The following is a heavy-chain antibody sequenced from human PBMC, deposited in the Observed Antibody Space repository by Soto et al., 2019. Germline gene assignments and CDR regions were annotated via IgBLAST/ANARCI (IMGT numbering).Heavy chain of an antibody. CDR3: AREFSTVTNYGMDV. CDR2: FYYSGST. CDR1: GGSISGYY. Sequence: PSETLSLTCTVSGGSISGYYWSWIRQPPGKGLEWIGYFYYSGSTNYTPSLKSRVTISVDTSKNQFSLKLSSATAADTAVYYCAREFSTVTNYGMDVWGQGTTVTVS. D-gene: IGHD4-17*01. J-gene: IGHJ6*02. V-gene: IGHV4-59*01.